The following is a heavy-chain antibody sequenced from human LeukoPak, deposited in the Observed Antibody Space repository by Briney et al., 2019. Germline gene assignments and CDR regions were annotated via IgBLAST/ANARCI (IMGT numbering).Heavy chain of an antibody. D-gene: IGHD3-22*01. CDR2: INHSGST. CDR1: GGSFSGYY. J-gene: IGHJ3*02. V-gene: IGHV4-34*01. Sequence: SETLSLTCAVYGGSFSGYYWSWIGQPPGKGLEWIGEINHSGSTNYNPSLKSRVTISVDTSKNQFSLKLSSVTAADTAVYYCARDYYDSSGHLAHDAFDIWGQGTMVTVSS. CDR3: ARDYYDSSGHLAHDAFDI.